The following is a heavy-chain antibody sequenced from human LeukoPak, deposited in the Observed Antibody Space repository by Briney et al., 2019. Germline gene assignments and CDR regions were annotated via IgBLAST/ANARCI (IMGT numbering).Heavy chain of an antibody. V-gene: IGHV4-39*01. Sequence: PSETLSLTCTVSGGSISSGSYYWGWIRQPPGKGLEWIGSIYYSGTTYYSPSLKSRVTISLDTSKNQFSLKLNSVTAADTAVYYCARHWVVVTARDNWFDPWGQGTLVTVSS. CDR1: GGSISSGSYY. D-gene: IGHD2-21*02. CDR2: IYYSGTT. J-gene: IGHJ5*02. CDR3: ARHWVVVTARDNWFDP.